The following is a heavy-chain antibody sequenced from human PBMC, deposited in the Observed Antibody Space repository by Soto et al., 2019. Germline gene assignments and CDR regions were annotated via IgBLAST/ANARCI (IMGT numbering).Heavy chain of an antibody. CDR3: ARHEGGLKNWFDP. CDR1: GYSFTVYW. V-gene: IGHV5-10-1*01. J-gene: IGHJ5*02. CDR2: IDPSDSYT. D-gene: IGHD3-16*01. Sequence: EVQLVQSGAEVKKPGESLRISCKGSGYSFTVYWISWVRQMPGKGLEWMGRIDPSDSYTKYSPSFQGHVTLSADKSISTAYLQWSSLKASDTAMYYCARHEGGLKNWFDPWGQGTLVTVSS.